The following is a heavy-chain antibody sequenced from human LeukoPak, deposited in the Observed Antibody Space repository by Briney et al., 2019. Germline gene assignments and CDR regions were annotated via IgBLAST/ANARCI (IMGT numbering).Heavy chain of an antibody. J-gene: IGHJ4*02. Sequence: ASVKVSCKASGYTFTSYGISWVRQAPGQGLEWMGWISAYNGNTNYAQKLQGRVTMTEDTSTDTAYMELSSLRSEDTAVYYCATGLPHSSFDYWGQGTLVTVSS. V-gene: IGHV1-18*01. CDR2: ISAYNGNT. CDR3: ATGLPHSSFDY. CDR1: GYTFTSYG.